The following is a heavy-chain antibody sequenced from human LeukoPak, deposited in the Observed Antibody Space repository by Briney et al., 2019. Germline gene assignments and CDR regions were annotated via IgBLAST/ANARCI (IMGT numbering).Heavy chain of an antibody. V-gene: IGHV6-1*01. Sequence: SQTLSLTCAISGDSVSSNSAAWNWIRQSPSRGLEWLGRTYYRSNWFNDFALSVKSRITINPDTSKNQFSMQLNSLTPEDTAVYYCAKNYGDSNWFDPWGQGTLVTVSS. CDR2: TYYRSNWFN. CDR3: AKNYGDSNWFDP. D-gene: IGHD4-17*01. CDR1: GDSVSSNSAA. J-gene: IGHJ5*02.